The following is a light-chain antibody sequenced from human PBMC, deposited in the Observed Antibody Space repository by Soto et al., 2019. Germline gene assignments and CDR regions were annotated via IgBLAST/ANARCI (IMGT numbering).Light chain of an antibody. CDR2: EVS. CDR3: SSYTITSTYV. Sequence: QSVLTQPASVSGSSGQSITISCTGTSSDVGGYNYVSWCQQHPGKAPKLMIYEVSDRPSGVSNRFSGSKSGNTASLTISGLQAEDEADYYCSSYTITSTYVFGTGTKVTVL. V-gene: IGLV2-14*01. CDR1: SSDVGGYNY. J-gene: IGLJ1*01.